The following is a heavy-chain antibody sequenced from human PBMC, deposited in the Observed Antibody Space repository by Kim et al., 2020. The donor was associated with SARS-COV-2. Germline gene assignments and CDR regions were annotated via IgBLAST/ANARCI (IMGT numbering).Heavy chain of an antibody. CDR3: ARRGAKQLVRL. D-gene: IGHD6-13*01. CDR2: T. V-gene: IGHV4-34*01. Sequence: TNYEPSLKSRVTITVDTSKNQFSLKRSSVTAADTAVYYCARRGAKQLVRLWGQGTLVTVSS. J-gene: IGHJ4*02.